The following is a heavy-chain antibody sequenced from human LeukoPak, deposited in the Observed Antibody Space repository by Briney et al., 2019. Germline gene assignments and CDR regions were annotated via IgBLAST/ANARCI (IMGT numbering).Heavy chain of an antibody. Sequence: GGSLRLSCAASGFTFSSYAMHWVRQSPGKGLEWVAVISYDGSNKYYADSVKGRFTISRDNSKNTLYLQMNSLRAEDTAVYYCASQKVSHYYDSSGYSASFDYWGQGTLVTVSS. CDR1: GFTFSSYA. CDR2: ISYDGSNK. D-gene: IGHD3-22*01. J-gene: IGHJ4*02. CDR3: ASQKVSHYYDSSGYSASFDY. V-gene: IGHV3-30-3*01.